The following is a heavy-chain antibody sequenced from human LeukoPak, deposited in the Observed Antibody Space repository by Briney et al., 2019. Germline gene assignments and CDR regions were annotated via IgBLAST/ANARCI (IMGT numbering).Heavy chain of an antibody. CDR2: MTPNNGNA. V-gene: IGHV1-8*01. J-gene: IGHJ4*02. CDR3: TGGDY. Sequence: RASVKVSCKASGYTFTNFDINWVRQASGQGLEWVGWMTPNNGNAGFAQKLQGRVTLTRDTSISTAFMELSSLKSEDTAIYYCTGGDYWGQGTPVTVSS. CDR1: GYTFTNFD.